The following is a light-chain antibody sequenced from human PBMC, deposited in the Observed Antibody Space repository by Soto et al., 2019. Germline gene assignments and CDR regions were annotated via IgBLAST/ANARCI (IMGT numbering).Light chain of an antibody. CDR1: QGIRNE. CDR3: LQDYNYPRT. V-gene: IGKV1-6*01. J-gene: IGKJ1*01. Sequence: AIQMTQSPSSLSASVGDRVTITCRASQGIRNELAWYQEKPGKAPKLLIYAASSLQGGVPSRFSGSGSGTEFTPTISSLQPEDCATDYCLQDYNYPRTFGQGTKVEIK. CDR2: AAS.